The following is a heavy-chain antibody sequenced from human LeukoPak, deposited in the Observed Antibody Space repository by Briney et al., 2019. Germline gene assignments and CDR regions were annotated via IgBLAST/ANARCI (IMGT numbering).Heavy chain of an antibody. V-gene: IGHV4-59*01. CDR1: GGSISSSY. Sequence: PSETLPLTCTVSGGSISSSYWSWIRQPPGKGLEWIGYIYYTGSTNYNPSLKSRVTMSVDTSKSQFSLKLTSVTAADTAVYYCARGYYDSSGYSNTFDIWSQGTMVTVSS. J-gene: IGHJ3*02. D-gene: IGHD3-22*01. CDR3: ARGYYDSSGYSNTFDI. CDR2: IYYTGST.